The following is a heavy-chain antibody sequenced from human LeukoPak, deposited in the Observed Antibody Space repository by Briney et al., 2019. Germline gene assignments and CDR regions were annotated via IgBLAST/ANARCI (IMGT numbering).Heavy chain of an antibody. Sequence: SVKVSCKASGGTFSSYAISWVRQAPGQGLEWMGRIIPIFGIANYAQKFQGRVTITADKSTSTAYVELSSLRSEDTAVYYCASDGVDYYDSSGSSQFDYWGQGTLVTVSS. CDR3: ASDGVDYYDSSGSSQFDY. J-gene: IGHJ4*02. CDR2: IIPIFGIA. V-gene: IGHV1-69*04. CDR1: GGTFSSYA. D-gene: IGHD3-22*01.